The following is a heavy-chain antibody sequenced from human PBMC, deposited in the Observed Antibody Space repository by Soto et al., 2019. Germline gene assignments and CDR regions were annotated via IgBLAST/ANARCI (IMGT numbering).Heavy chain of an antibody. CDR1: GGSFSGYY. CDR3: ARPGKGYCSSTSCYDYYYYGMDV. V-gene: IGHV4-34*01. D-gene: IGHD2-2*01. J-gene: IGHJ6*02. Sequence: SETLSLTCAVYGGSFSGYYWSWIRQPPGKGLEWIGEINHSGSTNYNPSLKSRVTISVETSKNQFSLKLSSVTAADTAVYYCARPGKGYCSSTSCYDYYYYGMDVWGQGTTVTVSS. CDR2: INHSGST.